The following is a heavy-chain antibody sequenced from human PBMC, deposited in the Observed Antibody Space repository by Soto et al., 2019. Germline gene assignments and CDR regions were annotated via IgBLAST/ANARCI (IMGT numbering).Heavy chain of an antibody. CDR1: GGTFSSYA. D-gene: IGHD1-20*01. V-gene: IGHV1-69*13. CDR2: IIPIFGTA. Sequence: SVKVSCKASGGTFSSYAISWVRQALGQGLEWMGGIIPIFGTANYAQKFQGRVTITADESTSTAYMELSSLRSEDTAVYYCARDNWNDGYYYYYGMDVWGQGTTVTVSS. CDR3: ARDNWNDGYYYYYGMDV. J-gene: IGHJ6*02.